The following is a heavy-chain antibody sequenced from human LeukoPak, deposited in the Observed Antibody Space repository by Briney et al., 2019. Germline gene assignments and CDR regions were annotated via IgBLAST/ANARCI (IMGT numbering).Heavy chain of an antibody. CDR3: VRDYFCSGGTCDDCFDP. CDR2: ISTYDHDT. J-gene: IGHJ5*02. D-gene: IGHD2-15*01. Sequence: ASVKVSCRASGYTFTNYGISWVRQAPGQGLEWMAWISTYDHDTNYAQKFRGRVTMTTDTSTSTAYMELRSLGSDDTAVYYCVRDYFCSGGTCDDCFDPWGQGTLVTVSS. V-gene: IGHV1-18*01. CDR1: GYTFTNYG.